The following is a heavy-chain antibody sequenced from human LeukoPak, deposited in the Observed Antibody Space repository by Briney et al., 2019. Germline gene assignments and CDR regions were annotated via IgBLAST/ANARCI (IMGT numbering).Heavy chain of an antibody. V-gene: IGHV4-34*01. CDR3: ARGYAMIVVVTQARWFDP. D-gene: IGHD3-22*01. CDR1: GGSFSGYY. J-gene: IGHJ5*02. Sequence: SETLPLTCAVYGGSFSGYYWSWIRQPPGKGLEWIGEINHSGSTNYNPSLKSRVTISVDTSKNQFSLKLSSVTAADTAVYYCARGYAMIVVVTQARWFDPWGQGTLVTVSS. CDR2: INHSGST.